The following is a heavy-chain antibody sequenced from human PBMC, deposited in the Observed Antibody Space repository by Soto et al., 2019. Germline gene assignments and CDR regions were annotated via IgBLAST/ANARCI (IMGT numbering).Heavy chain of an antibody. CDR1: GGTFSSYA. Sequence: SVKVSCKASGGTFSSYAISWVRQAPGEGLEWMGGIIPIFGTANYAQKFQGRVTITADESTSTAYMELSSLRSEDTAVYYCATPGIYDSSGYYYFDYWGQGTLVTVSS. CDR2: IIPIFGTA. D-gene: IGHD3-22*01. CDR3: ATPGIYDSSGYYYFDY. J-gene: IGHJ4*02. V-gene: IGHV1-69*13.